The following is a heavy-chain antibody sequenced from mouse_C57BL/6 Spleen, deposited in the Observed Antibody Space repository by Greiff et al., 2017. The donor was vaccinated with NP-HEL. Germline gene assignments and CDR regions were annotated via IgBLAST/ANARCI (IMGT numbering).Heavy chain of an antibody. CDR1: GYAFSSYW. CDR3: ARWDFTETWADY. J-gene: IGHJ2*01. V-gene: IGHV1-80*01. CDR2: IYPGDGDT. D-gene: IGHD4-1*01. Sequence: QVQLQQSGAELVKPGASVKISCKASGYAFSSYWMNWVKQRPGKGLEWIGQIYPGDGDTNYNGKFKGKATLTADKSSSTAYMQLSSLTSEDSAVYFCARWDFTETWADYWGQGTTLTVSS.